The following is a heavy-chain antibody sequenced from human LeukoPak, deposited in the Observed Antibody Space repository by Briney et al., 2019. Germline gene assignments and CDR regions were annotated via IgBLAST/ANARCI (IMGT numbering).Heavy chain of an antibody. Sequence: PSETLSLTCAVYGGSFSGYYWSWIRQPPGKGLEWIGEINHSGSTNYNPSLKSRVTISVDTSKNQFSLKLSSVTAADTAVYYCARGRKDLVVVPAAIFNYWGQGTLVTVSS. CDR1: GGSFSGYY. D-gene: IGHD2-2*01. CDR2: INHSGST. CDR3: ARGRKDLVVVPAAIFNY. J-gene: IGHJ4*02. V-gene: IGHV4-34*01.